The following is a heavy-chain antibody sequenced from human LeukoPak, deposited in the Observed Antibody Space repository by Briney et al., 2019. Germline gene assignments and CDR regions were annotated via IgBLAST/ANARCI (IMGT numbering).Heavy chain of an antibody. CDR1: GGSISSGSYY. CDR2: IDTSGST. Sequence: SETLSLTCTVSGGSISSGSYYWRWIRQPAGTGLEWIGRIDTSGSTNYNPSLKSRVTMSADTSKKQFSLKLRSVTAADTAVYYCAREGIYGDYRHWGQGTLVTVSS. CDR3: AREGIYGDYRH. D-gene: IGHD4-17*01. J-gene: IGHJ4*02. V-gene: IGHV4-61*02.